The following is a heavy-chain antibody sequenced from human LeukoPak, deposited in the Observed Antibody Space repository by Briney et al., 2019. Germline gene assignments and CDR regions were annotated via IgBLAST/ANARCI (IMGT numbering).Heavy chain of an antibody. D-gene: IGHD5-12*01. Sequence: GGSLRLSCAASGFTFSSYSMNWVRQAPGKGLEWVSYISSSSSTIYYADSVKGRFTISRDNAKNSLYLQMNSLRAEDTAVYYCARDPYSGYDLQAFDYWGQGTLVTVSS. V-gene: IGHV3-48*01. CDR2: ISSSSSTI. CDR3: ARDPYSGYDLQAFDY. CDR1: GFTFSSYS. J-gene: IGHJ4*02.